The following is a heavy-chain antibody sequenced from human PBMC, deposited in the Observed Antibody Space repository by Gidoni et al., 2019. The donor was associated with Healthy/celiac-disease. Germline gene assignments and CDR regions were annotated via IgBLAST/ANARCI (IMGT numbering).Heavy chain of an antibody. Sequence: EVQLVESGGGLVQPGGSLRLSCAASGFTFSSYAMSWVRQAPGKGLEWVSAISGSCGSTYYADSVKGRFTISRDNSKNTLYLQMNSLRAEDTAVYYCASTYYDFWSGYPGWFDYWGQGTLVTVSS. V-gene: IGHV3-23*04. D-gene: IGHD3-3*01. J-gene: IGHJ4*02. CDR1: GFTFSSYA. CDR3: ASTYYDFWSGYPGWFDY. CDR2: ISGSCGST.